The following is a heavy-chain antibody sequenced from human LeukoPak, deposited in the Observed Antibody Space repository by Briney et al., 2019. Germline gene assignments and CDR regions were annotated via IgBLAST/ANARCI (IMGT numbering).Heavy chain of an antibody. D-gene: IGHD1-1*01. CDR2: IYYSGST. V-gene: IGHV4-59*01. Sequence: SETLSLTCTVAGGSISSYYWNWIRQPPGKGLDWIGYIYYSGSTNYNPSLESRVTISLDTSKNQFSLKLTSVPAADTALYSCARGSRNGNAYSYQYHMDVWGKGTTVTVSS. CDR1: GGSISSYY. CDR3: ARGSRNGNAYSYQYHMDV. J-gene: IGHJ6*03.